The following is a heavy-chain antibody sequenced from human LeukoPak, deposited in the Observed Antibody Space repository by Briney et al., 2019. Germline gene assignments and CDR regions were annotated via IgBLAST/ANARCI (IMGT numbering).Heavy chain of an antibody. Sequence: SETLSLTSTVSGGSISSGGYYWSWIRQHPGKGLEWIGYIYYSGSTYYNPSLKSRVTISVDTSKNQFSLKLSSVTAADTAVYYCARDRWGTIHQVYWGQGTLVTVSS. V-gene: IGHV4-31*03. CDR2: IYYSGST. CDR1: GGSISSGGYY. D-gene: IGHD3-16*01. J-gene: IGHJ4*02. CDR3: ARDRWGTIHQVY.